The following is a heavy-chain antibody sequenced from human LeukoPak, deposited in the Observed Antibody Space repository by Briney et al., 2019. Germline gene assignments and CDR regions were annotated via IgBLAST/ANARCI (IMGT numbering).Heavy chain of an antibody. CDR2: ISSDGRYT. CDR3: ARDSSYSHYNWFDP. CDR1: GFTFSTYA. V-gene: IGHV3-64*01. D-gene: IGHD4-11*01. J-gene: IGHJ5*02. Sequence: PGGSLRLSCAASGFTFSTYAMHWVRQAPGKGLEYVSDISSDGRYTYYANSVKGRFTISRDNSKNTLFLQMGSLRAEDMAVYYCARDSSYSHYNWFDPWGQGTLVTVSS.